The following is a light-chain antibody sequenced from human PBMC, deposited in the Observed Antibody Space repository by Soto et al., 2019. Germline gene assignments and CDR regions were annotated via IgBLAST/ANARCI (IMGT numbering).Light chain of an antibody. CDR3: QQSYSTPRT. Sequence: IQLTQSPSSLSASVGDRVTITCRASQGISSALAWYQQKPGKAPELLISAASSLQSGVPPRFSGSGSGTDFTLTISSLQPEDFATYYCQQSYSTPRTFGQGTKLEIK. V-gene: IGKV1-39*01. CDR2: AAS. CDR1: QGISSA. J-gene: IGKJ2*01.